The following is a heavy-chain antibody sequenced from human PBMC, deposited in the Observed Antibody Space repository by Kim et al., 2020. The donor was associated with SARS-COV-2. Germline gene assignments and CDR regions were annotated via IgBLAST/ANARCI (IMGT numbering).Heavy chain of an antibody. V-gene: IGHV3-15*01. Sequence: GGSLRLSCAASGFTFSNAWMSWVRQAPGKGLEWVGRIKSKTDGGTTDYAAPVKGRFTISRDDSKNTLYLQMNSLKTEDTAVYYCTTDLFLQPDYYYYGMDVWGQGTTVTVSS. J-gene: IGHJ6*02. D-gene: IGHD3-3*01. CDR3: TTDLFLQPDYYYYGMDV. CDR1: GFTFSNAW. CDR2: IKSKTDGGTT.